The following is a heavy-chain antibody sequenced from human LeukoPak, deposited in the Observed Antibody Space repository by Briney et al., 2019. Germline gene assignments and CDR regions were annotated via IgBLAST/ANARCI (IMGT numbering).Heavy chain of an antibody. D-gene: IGHD2-15*01. CDR2: XTPHSGGT. V-gene: IGHV1-2*02. Sequence: ASVKVSCKASGYTFTDYYIHWVRPAPGQGPXXXXXXTPHSGGTNYAQRFQGRVTMTGDTSISSAYMELNSLGSDDTAVYYCVRGYCSGNTCYDPDFEHWGQGTLVSVSS. J-gene: IGHJ4*02. CDR1: GYTFTDYY. CDR3: VRGYCSGNTCYDPDFEH.